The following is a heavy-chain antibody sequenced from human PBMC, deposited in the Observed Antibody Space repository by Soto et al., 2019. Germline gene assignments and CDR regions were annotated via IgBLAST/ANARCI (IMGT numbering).Heavy chain of an antibody. CDR3: ARLHSGYDSGGLRFDD. J-gene: IGHJ4*02. CDR2: IYYSGST. V-gene: IGHV4-59*01. D-gene: IGHD5-12*01. CDR1: GGSISSYY. Sequence: LSLTCTVSGGSISSYYWSWIRQPPGKGLGWIGYIYYSGSTNYNPSLKSRVTISVDTSKNQFSLKLSSVTAADTAVYYCARLHSGYDSGGLRFDDWGQGTLVTVSS.